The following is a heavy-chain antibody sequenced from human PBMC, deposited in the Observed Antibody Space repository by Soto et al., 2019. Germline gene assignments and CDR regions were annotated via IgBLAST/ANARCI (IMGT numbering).Heavy chain of an antibody. CDR1: GFTFSNYA. D-gene: IGHD3-16*01. J-gene: IGHJ4*02. CDR3: AKAYFVWSSEQPYYFDY. Sequence: EVLLLDSGGGLVQPGGSLRLSCAASGFTFSNYAMTWVRQGPGKGLEWVSGISGGGGRSYYADSVKGRFTISRDNSKSTLYLQMNSLRAEDTAVYYCAKAYFVWSSEQPYYFDYWGQGTLVTVSS. CDR2: ISGGGGRS. V-gene: IGHV3-23*01.